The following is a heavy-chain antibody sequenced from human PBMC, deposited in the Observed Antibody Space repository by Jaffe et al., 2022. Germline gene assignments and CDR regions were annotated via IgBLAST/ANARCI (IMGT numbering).Heavy chain of an antibody. D-gene: IGHD3-10*01. CDR2: ISWDGGST. Sequence: EVQLVESGGVVVQPGGSLRLSCAASGFTFDDYAMHWVRQAPGKGLEWVSLISWDGGSTYYADSVKGRFTISRDNSKNSLYLQMNSLRAEDTALYYCAKGAGSGKDEQTFDYWGQGTLVTVSS. V-gene: IGHV3-43D*04. CDR3: AKGAGSGKDEQTFDY. J-gene: IGHJ4*02. CDR1: GFTFDDYA.